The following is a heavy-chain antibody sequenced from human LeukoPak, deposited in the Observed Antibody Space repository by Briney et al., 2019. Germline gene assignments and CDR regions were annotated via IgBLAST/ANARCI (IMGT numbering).Heavy chain of an antibody. J-gene: IGHJ4*02. Sequence: ASVKVSCKTSGYTFTDYYMHWVRQAPGQGLEWMGRINPNNGGTNYAQKFQGRVTMTRATPISTAYMELSRLRSDDTAVYYCARGNAYINDYWGQGTLVTVSS. CDR3: ARGNAYINDY. CDR1: GYTFTDYY. CDR2: INPNNGGT. D-gene: IGHD2-21*01. V-gene: IGHV1-2*06.